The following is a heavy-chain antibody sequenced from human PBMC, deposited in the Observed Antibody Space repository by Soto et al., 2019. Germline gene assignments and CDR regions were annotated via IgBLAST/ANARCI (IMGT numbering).Heavy chain of an antibody. CDR2: IYYSGST. Sequence: NPSETLSLTCTVSGGSISSSSYYWGWIRQPPGKGLEWIGSIYYSGSTYYNPSLKSRVTISVDTSKNQFSLKLSSVTAADTAVYYCASQYSSGWVRDNWFDPWGQGTLVTVSS. V-gene: IGHV4-39*01. J-gene: IGHJ5*02. D-gene: IGHD6-19*01. CDR3: ASQYSSGWVRDNWFDP. CDR1: GGSISSSSYY.